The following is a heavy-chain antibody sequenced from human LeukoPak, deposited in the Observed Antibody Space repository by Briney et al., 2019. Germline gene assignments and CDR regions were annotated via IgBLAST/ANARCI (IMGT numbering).Heavy chain of an antibody. CDR3: AKGVTAGFILSDY. J-gene: IGHJ4*02. Sequence: PGGSLRLSCAASGFTFSDYYMSWIRQAPGKGLEWVSYISSSGSTIYYADSVKGRFTISRDNAKNSLYLQMNSLRAEDTALYYCAKGVTAGFILSDYWGQGTLVTVSS. D-gene: IGHD2-21*01. CDR1: GFTFSDYY. V-gene: IGHV3-11*01. CDR2: ISSSGSTI.